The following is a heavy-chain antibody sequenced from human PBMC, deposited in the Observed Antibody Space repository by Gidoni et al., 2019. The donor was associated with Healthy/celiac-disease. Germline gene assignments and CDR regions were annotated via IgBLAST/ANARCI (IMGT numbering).Heavy chain of an antibody. D-gene: IGHD1-26*01. J-gene: IGHJ4*02. CDR3: ARGTYSGSQLLDY. V-gene: IGHV3-7*01. Sequence: EVQLVESGGGLVQPGGSLRLSCAASGFTFSSYWMSWVRQAPGKGLEWVANIKQDGSEKYYVDSVKGRFTISRDNAKNSLYLQMNSLRAEDTAVYYCARGTYSGSQLLDYWGQGTLVTVSS. CDR1: GFTFSSYW. CDR2: IKQDGSEK.